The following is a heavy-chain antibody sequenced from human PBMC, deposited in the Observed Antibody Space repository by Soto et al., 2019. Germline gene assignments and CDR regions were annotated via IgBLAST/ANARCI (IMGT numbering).Heavy chain of an antibody. CDR2: IIPIFGTA. Sequence: QVQLVQSGAEVKKPGSSVKVSCKASGGTFSSYAISWVRQAPGQGLEWMGGIIPIFGTANYAQKFQGRATITADESTSTAYMELSSLRSEDTAVYYCATNGQRLRVIADPKYYYGMDVWGQGTTVTVSS. D-gene: IGHD6-13*01. CDR1: GGTFSSYA. V-gene: IGHV1-69*01. CDR3: ATNGQRLRVIADPKYYYGMDV. J-gene: IGHJ6*02.